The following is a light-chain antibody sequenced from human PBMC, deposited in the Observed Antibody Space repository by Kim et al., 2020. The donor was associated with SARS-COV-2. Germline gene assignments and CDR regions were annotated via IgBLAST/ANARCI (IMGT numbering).Light chain of an antibody. CDR3: EQHDDVLNS. Sequence: AASGGDRVTITCQASQGSNSRLNWYQQKPGKAPKLLIYDASNLGLGVPSRFSGGGSGTDFTLTISSLQPEDIATYYCEQHDDVLNSFGQGTKLEIK. CDR1: QGSNSR. CDR2: DAS. V-gene: IGKV1-33*01. J-gene: IGKJ2*03.